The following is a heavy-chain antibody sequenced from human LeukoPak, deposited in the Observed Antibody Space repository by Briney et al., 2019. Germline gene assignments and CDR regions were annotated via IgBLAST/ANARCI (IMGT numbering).Heavy chain of an antibody. Sequence: SETLSLTCTVSGGSISSGGYYWSWIRQHPGKGLEWIGYIYYSGSTYYNPSLKSRVTISVDTSKNQFSLKLRSVTAADTSVYYCARVEIGGRDYWGQGTLVTVSS. CDR1: GGSISSGGYY. CDR2: IYYSGST. D-gene: IGHD3-3*01. CDR3: ARVEIGGRDY. J-gene: IGHJ4*02. V-gene: IGHV4-31*03.